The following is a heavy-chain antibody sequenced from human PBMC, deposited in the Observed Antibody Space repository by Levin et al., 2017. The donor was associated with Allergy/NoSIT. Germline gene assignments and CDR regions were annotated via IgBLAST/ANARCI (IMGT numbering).Heavy chain of an antibody. J-gene: IGHJ4*02. CDR3: ARRDSDGSNSFDY. Sequence: VASVKVSCQASGYSFTSYWFGWVRQRPGKGLERMGLIFPSDSDTRVSPSFQGQIIMSVDKSISTAYLQWSSLKASDSAMYYCARRDSDGSNSFDYWGQGTLVTVSS. D-gene: IGHD4-23*01. CDR2: IFPSDSDT. CDR1: GYSFTSYW. V-gene: IGHV5-51*01.